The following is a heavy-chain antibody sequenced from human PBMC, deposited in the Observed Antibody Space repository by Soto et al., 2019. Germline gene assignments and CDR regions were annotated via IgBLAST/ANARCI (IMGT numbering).Heavy chain of an antibody. CDR3: ARSIVVVTALDY. CDR1: GYGFASYA. CDR2: INAGNGNT. Sequence: ASVEVSCKACGYGFASYAMRSVRQAPGQRLEWMGWINAGNGNTKYSQKFQGRVTITRDTSASTAYMELSSLRSEDTAVYYCARSIVVVTALDYWGQGTLVTVSS. V-gene: IGHV1-3*01. D-gene: IGHD2-21*02. J-gene: IGHJ4*02.